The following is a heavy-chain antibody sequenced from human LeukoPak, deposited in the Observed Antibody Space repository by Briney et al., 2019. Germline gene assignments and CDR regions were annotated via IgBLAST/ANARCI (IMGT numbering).Heavy chain of an antibody. D-gene: IGHD6-13*01. CDR2: INHSGST. J-gene: IGHJ4*02. V-gene: IGHV4-34*01. CDR1: GGSFSGYY. CDR3: ARHFGSWSYYFDY. Sequence: SETLSLTCAVCGGSFSGYYWSWVRQPPGKGLEWIGEINHSGSTKYNPSLKSGGTISVDKSKKQFSLRERNGPAADTAVYYCARHFGSWSYYFDYWGQGKLVTASS.